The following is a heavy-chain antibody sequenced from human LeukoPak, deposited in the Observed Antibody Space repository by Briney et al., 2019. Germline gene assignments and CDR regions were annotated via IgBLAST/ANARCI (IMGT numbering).Heavy chain of an antibody. Sequence: GGSLRLSCAASIFSFSTFGFHWVRQAPGKGLEWVAFIPYDGSDKYYADSVKGRFTVSRDNSKNTLYLHMNSLRVEDTAVYYCVKGLGDYDDFRLGFWGQGTLVTVSS. CDR1: IFSFSTFG. J-gene: IGHJ4*02. CDR2: IPYDGSDK. D-gene: IGHD4-17*01. V-gene: IGHV3-30*02. CDR3: VKGLGDYDDFRLGF.